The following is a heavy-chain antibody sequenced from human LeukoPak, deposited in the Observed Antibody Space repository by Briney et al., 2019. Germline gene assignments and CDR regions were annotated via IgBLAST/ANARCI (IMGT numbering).Heavy chain of an antibody. V-gene: IGHV4-39*07. Sequence: QPSETLSLTCTVSGGSISGSSYYWGWLRQPPGKGLEWIGSIYYSGSTYYNPSLKSRVTISVDTSKNQFSLKLSSVTAADTAAYYCARLRSGSTPPPPHYYYGLDVWGQGTTVIVSS. CDR2: IYYSGST. CDR1: GGSISGSSYY. J-gene: IGHJ6*02. D-gene: IGHD1-26*01. CDR3: ARLRSGSTPPPPHYYYGLDV.